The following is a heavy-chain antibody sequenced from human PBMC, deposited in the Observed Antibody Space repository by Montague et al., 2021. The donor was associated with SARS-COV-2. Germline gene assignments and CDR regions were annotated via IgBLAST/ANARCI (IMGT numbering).Heavy chain of an antibody. Sequence: SETLSLTCTVSGGSISGYYWSWIRQPPGKGLEWIGYNYYSGSTXXXPXXXXRVTVSVDRSKNQVSLKLSSVTAADTAVYYCARLLRSCTNGVCRTYYYYAMDVWGQGTTVTVSS. CDR2: NYYSGST. V-gene: IGHV4-59*01. D-gene: IGHD2-8*01. J-gene: IGHJ6*02. CDR3: ARLLRSCTNGVCRTYYYYAMDV. CDR1: GGSISGYY.